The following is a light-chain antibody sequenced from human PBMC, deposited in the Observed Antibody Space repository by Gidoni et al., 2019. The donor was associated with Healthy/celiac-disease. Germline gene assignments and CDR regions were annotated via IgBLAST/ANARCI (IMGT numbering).Light chain of an antibody. CDR1: SSNIGSNT. Sequence: QSVLTQPPSPSGTPGQRVTIPCSGSSSNIGSNTVNCYQQLTGTAPKPLIYSNNQRPSGVPDRFSGSKSGTSASLAISGLQSEDEADYYCAAWDDSRWVFGGGTKLTVL. J-gene: IGLJ3*02. V-gene: IGLV1-44*01. CDR3: AAWDDSRWV. CDR2: SNN.